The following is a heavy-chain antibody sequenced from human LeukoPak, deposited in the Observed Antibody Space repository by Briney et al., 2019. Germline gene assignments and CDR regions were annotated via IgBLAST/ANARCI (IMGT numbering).Heavy chain of an antibody. D-gene: IGHD6-13*01. Sequence: ASVKVSCKAPGYTFTSYAMHWVRQAPGQRLEWMGWINAGNGNTKYSQKFQGRVTITRDTSASTAYMELSSLRSEDTAVYYCAREGYSSSWYGAFDIWGQGTMVTVSS. CDR2: INAGNGNT. CDR3: AREGYSSSWYGAFDI. J-gene: IGHJ3*02. V-gene: IGHV1-3*01. CDR1: GYTFTSYA.